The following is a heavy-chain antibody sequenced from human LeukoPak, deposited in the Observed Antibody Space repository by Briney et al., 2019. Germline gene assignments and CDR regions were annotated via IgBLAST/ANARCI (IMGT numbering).Heavy chain of an antibody. CDR3: ARFRLTVTTYAHLDY. CDR1: GFTFSSYA. Sequence: PGGSLRLSRAASGFTFSSYAMSWVRQAPGKGLEWVSAISGSGGSTYYADSVKGRFTISRDNSKNTLYLQMNSLRAEDTAVYYCARFRLTVTTYAHLDYWGQGTLVTVSS. J-gene: IGHJ4*02. D-gene: IGHD4-17*01. V-gene: IGHV3-23*01. CDR2: ISGSGGST.